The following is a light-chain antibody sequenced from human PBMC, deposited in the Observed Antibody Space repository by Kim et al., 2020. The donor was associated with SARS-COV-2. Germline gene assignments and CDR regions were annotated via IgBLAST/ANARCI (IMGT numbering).Light chain of an antibody. J-gene: IGLJ3*02. V-gene: IGLV3-21*04. CDR2: SDS. CDR3: QVWDSSSDHPV. Sequence: APGKTARMTCEGNNIESKTVRWYQQKPGQAPVLVIYSDSDRPSGIPERFSGSNSGNMATLTISRVEAGDEADYYCQVWDSSSDHPVFGGGTQLTVL. CDR1: NIESKT.